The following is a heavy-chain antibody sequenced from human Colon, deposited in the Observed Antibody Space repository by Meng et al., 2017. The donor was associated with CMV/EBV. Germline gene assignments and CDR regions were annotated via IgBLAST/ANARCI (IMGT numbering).Heavy chain of an antibody. D-gene: IGHD1-1*01. CDR2: ISYDGSNK. J-gene: IGHJ2*01. V-gene: IGHV3-30-3*01. Sequence: GGSLRLSCAASGFTFSSYAMHWVRQAPGKGLEWVAVISYDGSNKYYADSVKGRFTISRDNSKNTLYLQMNSLRAEDTAVYYCARTKGRNVFFDLWGRGTLVTVSS. CDR3: ARTKGRNVFFDL. CDR1: GFTFSSYA.